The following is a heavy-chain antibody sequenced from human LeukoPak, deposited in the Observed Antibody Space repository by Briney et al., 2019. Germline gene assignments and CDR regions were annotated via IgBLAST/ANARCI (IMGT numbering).Heavy chain of an antibody. CDR2: ISSSSSYI. CDR1: GFTFSSYS. CDR3: ARVPYGSGIYQGGY. Sequence: GGSLRLSCAASGFTFSSYSMNWVRQAPGKGLEWVSSISSSSSYIYYADSVKGRFTISRDNAKNSLYLQMNSLRAEDTAVYYCARVPYGSGIYQGGYWGQGTLVTVSS. D-gene: IGHD3-10*01. V-gene: IGHV3-21*01. J-gene: IGHJ4*02.